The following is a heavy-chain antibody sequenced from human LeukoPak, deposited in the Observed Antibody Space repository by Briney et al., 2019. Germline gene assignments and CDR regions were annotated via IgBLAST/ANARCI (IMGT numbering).Heavy chain of an antibody. CDR3: ARAAAVSGAFRDNWFDP. CDR1: GFTVSSNY. J-gene: IGHJ5*02. CDR2: IANDGRNE. V-gene: IGHV3-30*03. D-gene: IGHD6-13*01. Sequence: GGTLGLFCAASGFTVSSNYMSWVRDARGKGREWVAVIANDGRNEIYADSVKGRFTISRDNSKNTLYLQMNSLRAEDTAVYYCARAAAVSGAFRDNWFDPWGQGTLVTVSS.